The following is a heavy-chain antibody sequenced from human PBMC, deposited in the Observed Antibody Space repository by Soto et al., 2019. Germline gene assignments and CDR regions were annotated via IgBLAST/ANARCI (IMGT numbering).Heavy chain of an antibody. Sequence: SVKVSCKASGGTFSSYAISWVRQAPGQGLEWMGGIIPIFGTANYAQKFQGRVTITADESTSTAYMELSSLRSEDTAVYYCVRFTSSSSLPTYYYVMAVWGQGTTVPVSS. CDR1: GGTFSSYA. CDR3: VRFTSSSSLPTYYYVMAV. J-gene: IGHJ6*01. D-gene: IGHD6-6*01. CDR2: IIPIFGTA. V-gene: IGHV1-69*13.